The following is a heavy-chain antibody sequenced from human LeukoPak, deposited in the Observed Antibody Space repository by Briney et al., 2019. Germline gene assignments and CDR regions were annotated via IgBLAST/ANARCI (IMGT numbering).Heavy chain of an antibody. CDR1: GGTLSSYT. V-gene: IGHV1-69*02. D-gene: IGHD2-2*02. CDR2: IIPILGIA. CDR3: ASHLGYCSSTSCYRYYYYYYYMDV. J-gene: IGHJ6*03. Sequence: GASVKVSCKASGGTLSSYTISWVRRAPGQGLEWMGRIIPILGIANYAQKFQGRVTITADKSTSTAYMELSSLRSEDTAVYYCASHLGYCSSTSCYRYYYYYYYMDVWGKGTTVTVSS.